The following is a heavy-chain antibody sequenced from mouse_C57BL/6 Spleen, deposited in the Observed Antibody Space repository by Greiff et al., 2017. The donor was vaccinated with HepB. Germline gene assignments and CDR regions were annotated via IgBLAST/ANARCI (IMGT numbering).Heavy chain of an antibody. V-gene: IGHV14-4*01. Sequence: VQLQQSGAELVRPGASVKLSCTASGFNIKDDYMHWVKQRPEQGLEWIGWIDPENGDTEYASKFQGKATITADTSSNTAYLQLSSLTSEDTAVYYCTPTVVATRTWFAYWGQGTLVTVSA. D-gene: IGHD1-1*01. CDR1: GFNIKDDY. CDR2: IDPENGDT. J-gene: IGHJ3*01. CDR3: TPTVVATRTWFAY.